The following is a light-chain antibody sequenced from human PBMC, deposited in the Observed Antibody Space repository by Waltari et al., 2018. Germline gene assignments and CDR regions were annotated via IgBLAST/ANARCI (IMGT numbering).Light chain of an antibody. J-gene: IGLJ3*02. V-gene: IGLV1-47*01. Sequence: QSVLTQPPSASGTPGQRATISCSGSISNLGTNYVYWYQQFPGTAPILLIQRNNRRPWVVPGLSGCSTASTATSLVICVVAAEDEADYCLAWHGDSQSVGVFGGGTKLTVL. CDR1: ISNLGTNY. CDR3: AWHGDSQSVGV. CDR2: RNN.